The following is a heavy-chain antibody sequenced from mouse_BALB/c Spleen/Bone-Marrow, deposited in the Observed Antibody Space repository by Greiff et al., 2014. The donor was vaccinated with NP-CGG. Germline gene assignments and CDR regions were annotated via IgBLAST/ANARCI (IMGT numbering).Heavy chain of an antibody. V-gene: IGHV1-80*01. J-gene: IGHJ2*01. CDR2: IYPGDGDT. D-gene: IGHD4-1*01. CDR3: ARGGRLTGYYFDY. CDR1: GYAFSSYW. Sequence: VQLQQSGAELVRPGSSVKISCKASGYAFSSYWMNWVKQRPGQGLEWIGQIYPGDGDTNYNGNLKDKATLTTDKSSTTAYMQLISLTSEDSAVYFCARGGRLTGYYFDYWGQGTPLTVSS.